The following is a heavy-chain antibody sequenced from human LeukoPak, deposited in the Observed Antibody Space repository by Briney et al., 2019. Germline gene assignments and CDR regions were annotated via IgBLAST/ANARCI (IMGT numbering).Heavy chain of an antibody. J-gene: IGHJ6*02. CDR1: GYPFTSYW. D-gene: IGHD2-8*01. CDR3: ARRQASCSNGVCYTLYDMDV. Sequence: GESLKISCKGSGYPFTSYWIGWVRQMPGKGLEWMGIIYPGDSDTRYSPSFQGQVTISADKSMSTAYLQWSSLKASDTAMYYCARRQASCSNGVCYTLYDMDVWGQGTTVTISS. V-gene: IGHV5-51*01. CDR2: IYPGDSDT.